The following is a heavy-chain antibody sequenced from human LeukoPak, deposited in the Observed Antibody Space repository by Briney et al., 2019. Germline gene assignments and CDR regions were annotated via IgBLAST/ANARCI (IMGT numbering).Heavy chain of an antibody. V-gene: IGHV4-59*01. J-gene: IGHJ5*02. CDR3: ARAHRGFDP. CDR2: VYYTGRT. CDR1: GGSISGYY. D-gene: IGHD1-14*01. Sequence: SETLSLTCTVSGGSISGYYWSWIRQPPGKGLEWIGYVYYTGRTSYNPSLKSRVTISVDSSKNHFSLKLNSVTAADTAVYYCARAHRGFDPWGQGTLVTVSS.